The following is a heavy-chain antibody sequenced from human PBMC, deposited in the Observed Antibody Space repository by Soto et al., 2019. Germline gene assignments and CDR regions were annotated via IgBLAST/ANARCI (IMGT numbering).Heavy chain of an antibody. CDR1: GFTFSNYG. Sequence: GGSLRLSCAAPGFTFSNYGMHWVRQAPGKGLEWVAIIWHDGNNKYYADSVRGRFIISRDNSKNRLYLQVNSLRAGDTAVYYCASDLVGASDSYGLDVWGQGTPVTVSS. D-gene: IGHD1-26*01. CDR2: IWHDGNNK. CDR3: ASDLVGASDSYGLDV. V-gene: IGHV3-33*01. J-gene: IGHJ6*02.